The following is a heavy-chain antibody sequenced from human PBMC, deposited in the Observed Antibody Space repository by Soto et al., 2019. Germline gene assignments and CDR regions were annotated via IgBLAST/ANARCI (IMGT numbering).Heavy chain of an antibody. CDR1: GYSFTTYG. Sequence: QVQLVQSRGEVKKPGASVKVSCKTSGYSFTTYGISWVRQAPGQGLEWMGWISGYNGNTNYAQNLPGRVRMRTETSTRSILMEVRGLRSDKTAEYFYAREGPVPACHYGLAVWGQ. CDR2: ISGYNGNT. CDR3: AREGPVPACHYGLAV. J-gene: IGHJ6*02. V-gene: IGHV1-18*01. D-gene: IGHD6-6*01.